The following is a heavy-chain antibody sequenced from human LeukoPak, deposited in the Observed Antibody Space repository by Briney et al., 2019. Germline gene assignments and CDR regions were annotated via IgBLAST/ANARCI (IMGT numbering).Heavy chain of an antibody. V-gene: IGHV3-74*01. CDR3: ARGGTASFDI. Sequence: PGGSLRLSCAASGFSFSDHWMHWVRQAPGKGLVWVSRINNDGSDTPYADSVEGRFTISRNNARNTLYLQMNSLRAEDTAVYYCARGGTASFDIWGQGTMVTVSS. J-gene: IGHJ3*02. CDR2: INNDGSDT. CDR1: GFSFSDHW.